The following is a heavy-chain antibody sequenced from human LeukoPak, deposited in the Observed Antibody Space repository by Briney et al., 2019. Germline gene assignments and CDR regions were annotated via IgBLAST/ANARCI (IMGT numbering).Heavy chain of an antibody. J-gene: IGHJ4*02. CDR3: ARRTGYYNGFDY. V-gene: IGHV4-59*01. CDR1: GGFHSSYY. Sequence: PSETLSLTCRVSGGFHSSYYWSWIRQPPGKGLEWIGYIYYSGTTNYNPSLKSRVTISLDTSKNQFSLKLSSVTAADTAVYYCARRTGYYNGFDYWGQGTLVTVSS. D-gene: IGHD3-9*01. CDR2: IYYSGTT.